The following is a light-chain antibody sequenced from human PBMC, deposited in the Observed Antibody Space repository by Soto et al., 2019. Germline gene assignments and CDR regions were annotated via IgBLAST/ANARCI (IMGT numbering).Light chain of an antibody. Sequence: IVMTQSPATLSVSPGERVTLSCRASQSVSSDLAWYQQRPGQAPRLLSYGASTRATGIPARFSGTGSGTEFTHTISSLQSEDFAIYYCQQYNNWPPYTFGQGTKLEIK. V-gene: IGKV3-15*01. CDR1: QSVSSD. J-gene: IGKJ2*01. CDR3: QQYNNWPPYT. CDR2: GAS.